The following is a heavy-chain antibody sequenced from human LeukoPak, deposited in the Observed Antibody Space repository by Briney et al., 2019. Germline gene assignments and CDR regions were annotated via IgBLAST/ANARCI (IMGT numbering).Heavy chain of an antibody. CDR3: ARDSVTMIVVVRGYFDY. D-gene: IGHD3-22*01. Sequence: ASVKVSCKASGYTFTSYGISWVRQAPGQGLEWMGWISAYKGNTNYAQKLQGRVTMTTDTSTSTAYMELRSLRSDDTAVYYCARDSVTMIVVVRGYFDYWGQGTLVTVSS. J-gene: IGHJ4*02. V-gene: IGHV1-18*01. CDR1: GYTFTSYG. CDR2: ISAYKGNT.